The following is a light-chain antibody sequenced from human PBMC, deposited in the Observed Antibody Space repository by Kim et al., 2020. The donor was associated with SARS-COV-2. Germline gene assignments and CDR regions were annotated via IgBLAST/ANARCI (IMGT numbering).Light chain of an antibody. CDR1: QSVRNY. V-gene: IGKV3-11*01. Sequence: EIVLTQSPATLSLSPGERATLSCRASQSVRNYLAWYQQKPGQAPRLLIYAASTRATGIPARFSGSGSGTDFTLTISSLEPEDFAVYYYQQNNCSPLTFGQGTRVDIK. CDR3: QQNNCSPLT. CDR2: AAS. J-gene: IGKJ1*01.